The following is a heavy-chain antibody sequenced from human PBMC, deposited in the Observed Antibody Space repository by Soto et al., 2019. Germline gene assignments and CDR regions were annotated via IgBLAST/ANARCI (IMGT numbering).Heavy chain of an antibody. CDR3: ARSVFP. J-gene: IGHJ5*02. V-gene: IGHV4-31*03. CDR2: FYYSGST. CDR1: GGYISTGGYS. Sequence: QVQLQESGPGLVKPSQTLSLTCTVSGGYISTGGYSWNWIRQHPGKGLDWIGYFYYSGSTYYNPSLKSRVTISVNTSKNQFSLQLSSVTAADTAVYYCARSVFPWGQGTLVTAS.